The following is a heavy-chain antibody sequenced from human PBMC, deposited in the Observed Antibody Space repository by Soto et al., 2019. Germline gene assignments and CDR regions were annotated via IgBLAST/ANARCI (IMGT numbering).Heavy chain of an antibody. CDR2: ISYDGSNK. V-gene: IGHV3-30-3*01. J-gene: IGHJ3*02. Sequence: QVLLVESGGGVVQPGRSLRLSCAASGFTFSSYAMHWVRQAPGKGLEWVAVISYDGSNKYYADSVKGRFTISRDNSKNTLYLQMNSLRAEDTAVYYCARDGVTPDAFDIWGQGTMVTVSS. CDR3: ARDGVTPDAFDI. D-gene: IGHD2-21*02. CDR1: GFTFSSYA.